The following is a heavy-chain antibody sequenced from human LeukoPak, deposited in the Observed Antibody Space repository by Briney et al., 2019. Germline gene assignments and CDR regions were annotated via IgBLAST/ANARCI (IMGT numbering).Heavy chain of an antibody. CDR3: ARVPRIEAGATGDWFDP. CDR2: INHSGST. Sequence: SETLSLTCAVYGGSFSGYYWSWIRQPPGKGLEWIGEINHSGSTNYNPSLKSRVTISVDTSKNQFFLNLRSVTAADTAVYYCARVPRIEAGATGDWFDPWGQGTVVTVSS. V-gene: IGHV4-34*01. D-gene: IGHD6-13*01. J-gene: IGHJ5*02. CDR1: GGSFSGYY.